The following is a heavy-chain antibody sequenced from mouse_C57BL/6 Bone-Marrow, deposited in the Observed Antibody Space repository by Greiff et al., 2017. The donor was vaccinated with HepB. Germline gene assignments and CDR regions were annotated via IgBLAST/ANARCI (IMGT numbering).Heavy chain of an antibody. V-gene: IGHV5-2*01. Sequence: EVKLMESGGGLVQPGESLKLSCESNEYEFPSHDMSWVRQTPEKRLELVAAINSDGGSTYYPDTMERRFIISRDNTKKTLYLQMSSLRSEDTALYYCARQKSSYYAMDYWGQGTSVTVSS. CDR1: EYEFPSHD. CDR2: INSDGGST. J-gene: IGHJ4*01. CDR3: ARQKSSYYAMDY.